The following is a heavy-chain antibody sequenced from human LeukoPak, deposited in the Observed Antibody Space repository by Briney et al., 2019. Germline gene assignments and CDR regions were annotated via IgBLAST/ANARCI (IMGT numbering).Heavy chain of an antibody. CDR1: GDSISSYY. Sequence: SETLSLTCTVSGDSISSYYWSWIRQPPGQGLEWIGYIYYSGSTKYNPSLKSRVTISVDTSKNQFALKLNSVTAADTAVYYCAKGGGEIRGEAGHLDWFDPWGQGTLVTVSS. J-gene: IGHJ5*02. CDR2: IYYSGST. CDR3: AKGGGEIRGEAGHLDWFDP. D-gene: IGHD3-10*01. V-gene: IGHV4-59*01.